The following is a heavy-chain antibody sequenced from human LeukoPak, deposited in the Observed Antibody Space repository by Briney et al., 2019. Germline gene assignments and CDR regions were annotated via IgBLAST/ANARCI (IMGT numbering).Heavy chain of an antibody. CDR2: VDHSGSA. V-gene: IGHV4-4*02. CDR3: ARVYKYCSSISCYRFDP. CDR1: GGSISSTNW. D-gene: IGHD2-2*01. Sequence: PSETLSLTCAVSGGSISSTNWWSWVRQPPGEGLEWIGEVDHSGSAKYNPALKSRVTISVDKSKNQFSLRLSSVTAADTAFYYCARVYKYCSSISCYRFDPWGQGTLVTVSS. J-gene: IGHJ5*02.